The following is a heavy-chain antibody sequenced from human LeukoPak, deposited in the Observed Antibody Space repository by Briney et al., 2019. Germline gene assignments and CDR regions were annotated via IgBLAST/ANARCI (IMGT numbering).Heavy chain of an antibody. V-gene: IGHV1-69*04. CDR2: IIPILGIA. CDR3: AREMSSSWYGRGNWFDP. Sequence: GASVKVSCKASGGTFSSYAISWVRQAPGQGLEWMGRIIPILGIANYAQKFQGRVTITADKSTSTAYMELSSLRSEDTAVYYCAREMSSSWYGRGNWFDPWGQGTLVTVSS. D-gene: IGHD6-13*01. CDR1: GGTFSSYA. J-gene: IGHJ5*02.